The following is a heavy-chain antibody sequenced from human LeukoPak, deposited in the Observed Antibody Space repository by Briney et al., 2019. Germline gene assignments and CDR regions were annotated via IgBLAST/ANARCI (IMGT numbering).Heavy chain of an antibody. D-gene: IGHD3-10*01. CDR2: INPNSGGT. J-gene: IGHJ4*02. Sequence: ASVKVSCKASGYTLTGYYMHWVRQAPGQGLEWMGWINPNSGGTNYAQKFQGRVTMTRDTSISTAYMELSRLRSDDTAVYYCARDRYYGSGSYKGGFDYWGQGTLVTVSS. CDR3: ARDRYYGSGSYKGGFDY. V-gene: IGHV1-2*02. CDR1: GYTLTGYY.